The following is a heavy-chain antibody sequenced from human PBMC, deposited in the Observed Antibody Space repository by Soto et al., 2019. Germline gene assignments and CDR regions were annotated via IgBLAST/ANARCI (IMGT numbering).Heavy chain of an antibody. J-gene: IGHJ4*02. CDR3: ARVFSSSSNSDY. V-gene: IGHV3-53*04. CDR1: GFTVSSNY. D-gene: IGHD6-6*01. CDR2: IYSGGST. Sequence: GESLKISCAASGFTVSSNYMSWVRQAPGKGLEWVSVIYSGGSTYYADSVKGRFTISRHNSKNTLYLQMNSLRAEDTAVYYCARVFSSSSNSDYWGQGTLVTVSS.